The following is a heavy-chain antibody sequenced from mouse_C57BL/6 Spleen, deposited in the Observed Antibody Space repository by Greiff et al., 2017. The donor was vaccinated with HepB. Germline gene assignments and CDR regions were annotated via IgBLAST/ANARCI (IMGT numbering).Heavy chain of an antibody. CDR3: ARGGIYYGNYEGYFDV. Sequence: QVQLQQPGAELVMPGASVKLSCKASGYTFTSYWMHWVKQRPGQGLEWIGEIDPSDSYTNYNQKFKGKSTLTVDKSSSTAYMQLSSLTSEDSAVYYCARGGIYYGNYEGYFDVWGTGTTVTVSS. J-gene: IGHJ1*03. CDR2: IDPSDSYT. V-gene: IGHV1-69*01. D-gene: IGHD2-1*01. CDR1: GYTFTSYW.